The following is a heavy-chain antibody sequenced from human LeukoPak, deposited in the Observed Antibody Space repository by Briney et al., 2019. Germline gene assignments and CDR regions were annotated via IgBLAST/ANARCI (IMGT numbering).Heavy chain of an antibody. CDR3: ARSIVGAGGDAFDI. J-gene: IGHJ3*02. CDR2: IYYSGST. V-gene: IGHV4-59*01. CDR1: GGSISSYY. Sequence: SETLSLTCTVSGGSISSYYWSWIRQPPGKGLKWIGYIYYSGSTNYNPSLKSRVTISVDTSKNQFSLKLSSVTAADTAVYYCARSIVGAGGDAFDIWGQGTMVTVSS. D-gene: IGHD1-26*01.